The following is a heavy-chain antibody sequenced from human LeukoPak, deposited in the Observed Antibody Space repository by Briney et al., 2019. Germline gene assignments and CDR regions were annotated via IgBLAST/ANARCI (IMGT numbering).Heavy chain of an antibody. V-gene: IGHV4-39*07. D-gene: IGHD3-3*01. J-gene: IGHJ3*02. Sequence: PSETLSLTCTVSGGSISSSKYYWVWIRQPPGKGLEWIGSIYYSGSAYYNPSLKSRVTISVDTSKNQFSLKLTSVTAADTAVYYCARTRDYYSPAFDIWGQGTVVTVSS. CDR3: ARTRDYYSPAFDI. CDR1: GGSISSSKYY. CDR2: IYYSGSA.